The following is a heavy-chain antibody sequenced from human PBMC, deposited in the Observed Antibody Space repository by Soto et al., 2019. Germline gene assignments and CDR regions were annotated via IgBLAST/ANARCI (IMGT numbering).Heavy chain of an antibody. CDR3: ARFQYTVVTPFDL. V-gene: IGHV4-59*01. CDR1: GGSLTNYF. Sequence: QVQLQESGPGLVEPSETLSLTCTVSGGSLTNYFWTWIRQSPGKGLEWIAYIRYSGKTDYNPSLKNRVTISLDTPKNQFSLKLTSVTAADTAMYYCARFQYTVVTPFDLWGQGTMVIVSS. CDR2: IRYSGKT. J-gene: IGHJ3*01. D-gene: IGHD2-21*02.